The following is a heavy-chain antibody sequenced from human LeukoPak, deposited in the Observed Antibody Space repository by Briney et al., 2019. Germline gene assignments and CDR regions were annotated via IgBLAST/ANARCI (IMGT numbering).Heavy chain of an antibody. CDR2: IYSSGST. Sequence: SETLSLTCTVSGGSISGHYWSWVRQPAERGLEWIGRIYSSGSTNYNPSLKSRVTMSVDTSKNQFFLKLSSVTAADTAVYYCARDRSGWYGSEYWGQGTLVTVSS. J-gene: IGHJ4*02. CDR1: GGSISGHY. CDR3: ARDRSGWYGSEY. D-gene: IGHD6-19*01. V-gene: IGHV4-4*07.